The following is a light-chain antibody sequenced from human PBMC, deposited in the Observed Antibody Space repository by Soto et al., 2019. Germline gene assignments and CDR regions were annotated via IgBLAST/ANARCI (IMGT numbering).Light chain of an antibody. CDR1: QSISGW. Sequence: DIQMTQCPSTLSASVGDRVTITCRASQSISGWLAWYQQKPGKAPKLLIYKASSLESGVPSRFSGSGSGTEFTLTISSLQPDGFATYYCQQYNNYGSWTFGQGTKVDIK. CDR3: QQYNNYGSWT. V-gene: IGKV1-5*03. CDR2: KAS. J-gene: IGKJ1*01.